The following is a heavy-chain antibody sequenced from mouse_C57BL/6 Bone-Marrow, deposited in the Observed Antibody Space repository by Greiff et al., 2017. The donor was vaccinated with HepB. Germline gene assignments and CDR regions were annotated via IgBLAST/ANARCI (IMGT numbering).Heavy chain of an antibody. CDR3: ARWGYGSSGWFDY. J-gene: IGHJ2*01. CDR2: IHPNSGST. D-gene: IGHD1-1*01. Sequence: QVQLQQPGAELVKPGASVKLSCKASGYTFTSYWMHWVKQRPGQGLEWIGMIHPNSGSTNYNEKFKSKATLTVDKSSSTAYMQLSSLTSEDSAVYYCARWGYGSSGWFDYWGQGTTLTVSS. CDR1: GYTFTSYW. V-gene: IGHV1-64*01.